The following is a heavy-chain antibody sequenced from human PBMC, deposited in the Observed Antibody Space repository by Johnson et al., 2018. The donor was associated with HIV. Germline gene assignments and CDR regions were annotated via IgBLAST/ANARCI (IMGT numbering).Heavy chain of an antibody. CDR3: ARGKDMAGTGAFDI. Sequence: VLLVESGGGVVQPGRSLRLSCAASGFTFSSYAMSWVRQAPGKGLEWVSAISGSGGSTYYADSVKGRFTISRDNSKTTLYLQMNSLRAGDTAVYFCARGKDMAGTGAFDIWGQGTMVTVSS. V-gene: IGHV3-23*04. J-gene: IGHJ3*02. CDR1: GFTFSSYA. D-gene: IGHD6-19*01. CDR2: ISGSGGST.